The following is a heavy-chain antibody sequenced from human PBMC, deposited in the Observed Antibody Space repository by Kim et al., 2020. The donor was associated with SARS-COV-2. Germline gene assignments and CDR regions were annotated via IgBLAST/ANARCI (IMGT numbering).Heavy chain of an antibody. Sequence: GGSLRLSCAASGFTFSSYWMHWVRQAPGKGLVWVSRINSDGGTTSYADSVKGRFTIPRDNAKSTLYLQMNSLRAEDTAVYYCASRRYTGTYYYFDYWGQGTVVTVSS. V-gene: IGHV3-74*01. CDR3: ASRRYTGTYYYFDY. CDR1: GFTFSSYW. CDR2: INSDGGTT. D-gene: IGHD1-26*01. J-gene: IGHJ4*02.